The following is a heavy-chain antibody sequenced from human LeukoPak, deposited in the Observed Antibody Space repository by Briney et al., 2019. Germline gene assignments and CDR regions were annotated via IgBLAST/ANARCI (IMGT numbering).Heavy chain of an antibody. CDR1: GFTFSSYR. V-gene: IGHV3-48*01. Sequence: GGALRISLAASGFTFSSYRKNWVRQAPGKGLEWVSHISSSSNTIYYADSVKGRFTISRDNAKNSLYLQMNSLRAEDTAVYYCARGYSLFEYWGQGTLVTVSS. CDR3: ARGYSLFEY. J-gene: IGHJ4*02. D-gene: IGHD6-13*01. CDR2: ISSSSNTI.